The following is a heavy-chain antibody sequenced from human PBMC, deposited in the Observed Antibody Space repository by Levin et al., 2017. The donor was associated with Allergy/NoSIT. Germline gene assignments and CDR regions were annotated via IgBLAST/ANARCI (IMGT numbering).Heavy chain of an antibody. Sequence: GGSLRLSCAASGFTFSSYWMHWVRQAPGKGLVWVSRINSDGSSTSYADSVKGRFTISRDNAKNTLYLQMNSLRAEDTAVYYCARDIIRWGDAATYNWFDPWGQGTLVTVSS. J-gene: IGHJ5*02. CDR1: GFTFSSYW. CDR3: ARDIIRWGDAATYNWFDP. D-gene: IGHD2-15*01. V-gene: IGHV3-74*01. CDR2: INSDGSST.